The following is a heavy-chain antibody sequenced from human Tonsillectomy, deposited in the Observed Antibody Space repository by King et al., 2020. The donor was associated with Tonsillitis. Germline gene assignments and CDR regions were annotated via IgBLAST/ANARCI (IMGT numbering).Heavy chain of an antibody. CDR1: GYSISSGYY. Sequence: VQLQESGPGLVKPSETLSLTCAVSGYSISSGYYWGWIRQPPGKGLEWIESIYHSGSTYYNPSLKSRVTLSVDTSKNQFSLKLSSVTAADTAVYYCARDARYYDSRGYTYFFDYWGQGTLVTVSS. CDR2: IYHSGST. D-gene: IGHD3-22*01. V-gene: IGHV4-38-2*02. CDR3: ARDARYYDSRGYTYFFDY. J-gene: IGHJ4*02.